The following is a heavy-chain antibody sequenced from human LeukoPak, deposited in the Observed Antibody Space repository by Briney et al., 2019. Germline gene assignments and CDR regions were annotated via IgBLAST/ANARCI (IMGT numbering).Heavy chain of an antibody. V-gene: IGHV3-7*01. J-gene: IGHJ4*02. CDR2: VNKDGSEI. CDR3: ARDKVTY. CDR1: GFTFSNYW. Sequence: GGSLRLSCAASGFTFSNYWMCWVRQAPGKGLEWVAHVNKDGSEIYYVDSVKGRFTISRDNAKSSLSLQLNSLRVEDTAVYYCARDKVTYWGQGILVTVSS.